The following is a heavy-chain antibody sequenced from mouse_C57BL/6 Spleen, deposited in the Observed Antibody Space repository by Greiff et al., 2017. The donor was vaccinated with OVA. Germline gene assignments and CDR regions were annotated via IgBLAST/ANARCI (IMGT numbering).Heavy chain of an antibody. D-gene: IGHD4-1*01. CDR3: ARRGTVYWYFDV. J-gene: IGHJ1*03. CDR2: IYPGDGDT. Sequence: VKLQESGAELVKPGASVKISCKASGYAFSSYWMNWVKQRPGKGLEWIGQIYPGDGDTNYNGKFKGKATLTADKSSSTAYMQLSSLTSEDSAVYFCARRGTVYWYFDVWGTGTTVTVSS. V-gene: IGHV1-80*01. CDR1: GYAFSSYW.